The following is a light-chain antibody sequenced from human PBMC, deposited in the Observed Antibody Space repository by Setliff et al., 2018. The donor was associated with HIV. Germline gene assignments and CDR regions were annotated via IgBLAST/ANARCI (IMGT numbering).Light chain of an antibody. Sequence: QSALTQPASVSGSPGQSITISCTGTSSDVGAYSLVSWYQQHPGKAPKLMIYEVSNRPSGVSNRFSASKSGNTASLTISGLQAEDEADYYCSSYRVTSTLFGTGTKVTVL. CDR1: SSDVGAYSL. J-gene: IGLJ1*01. CDR2: EVS. V-gene: IGLV2-14*01. CDR3: SSYRVTSTL.